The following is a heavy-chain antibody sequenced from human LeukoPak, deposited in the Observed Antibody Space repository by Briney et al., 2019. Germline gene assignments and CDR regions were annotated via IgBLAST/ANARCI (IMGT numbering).Heavy chain of an antibody. Sequence: GGSLRLSCAASGFTFNNYAMSWVREAPGKGLEWVSSISGIGSYIFYADSVKGRFTISRDNAKNSLFLRMNSLRAEDTAVYYCARGSYGDYQPFDYWGQGTLVTVSS. CDR3: ARGSYGDYQPFDY. D-gene: IGHD4-17*01. V-gene: IGHV3-21*01. J-gene: IGHJ4*02. CDR1: GFTFNNYA. CDR2: ISGIGSYI.